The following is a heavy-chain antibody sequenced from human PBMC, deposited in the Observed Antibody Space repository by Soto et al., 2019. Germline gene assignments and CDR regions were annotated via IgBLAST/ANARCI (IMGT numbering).Heavy chain of an antibody. Sequence: QVQLQESGPGLVKPSETLSLTCTVSGGSFNPYYWSWIRQPPGKGLEWIGYIFYSGNTKYNPSLEXRIPMSXXTSKTQISRKLSSVTAADTAVYYCAREGGGYRFDYWGQGTLVTVSS. D-gene: IGHD1-26*01. CDR3: AREGGGYRFDY. J-gene: IGHJ4*02. CDR2: IFYSGNT. V-gene: IGHV4-59*01. CDR1: GGSFNPYY.